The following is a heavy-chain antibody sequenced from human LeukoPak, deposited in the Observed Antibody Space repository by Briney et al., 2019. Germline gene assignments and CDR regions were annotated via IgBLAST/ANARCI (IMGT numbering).Heavy chain of an antibody. CDR1: GFTFSSYS. J-gene: IGHJ5*01. CDR3: ARGGPYYYGFGSYQIGFDP. V-gene: IGHV3-21*01. Sequence: PGGSLRLSCAASGFTFSSYSMNWVRQAPGKGLEWVSSISSSSSYTYYADSVKGRFPISRDNAKNSLYLQVTSLTAEDTAVYYCARGGPYYYGFGSYQIGFDPWGQGTLVTVSS. CDR2: ISSSSSYT. D-gene: IGHD3-10*01.